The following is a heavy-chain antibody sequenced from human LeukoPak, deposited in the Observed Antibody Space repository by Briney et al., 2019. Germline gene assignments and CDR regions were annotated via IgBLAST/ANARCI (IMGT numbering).Heavy chain of an antibody. Sequence: ASVKVSCKASGYTFTGYYTHWVRQAPGQGPEWMGWINPNSGGTDYAQRFQGRVTMTRDTSINTAYMELSSLRSDDTAVYYCARGRYCSDGNCYHNWFDPWGQGTLVIVSS. CDR2: INPNSGGT. D-gene: IGHD2-15*01. CDR1: GYTFTGYY. V-gene: IGHV1-2*02. CDR3: ARGRYCSDGNCYHNWFDP. J-gene: IGHJ5*02.